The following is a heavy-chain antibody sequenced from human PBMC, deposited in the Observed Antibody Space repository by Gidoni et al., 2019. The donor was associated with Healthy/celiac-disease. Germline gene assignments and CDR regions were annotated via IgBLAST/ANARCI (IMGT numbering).Heavy chain of an antibody. CDR3: ALTLGLPRGPPYYFDY. CDR1: GFTFSSYS. J-gene: IGHJ4*02. V-gene: IGHV3-21*01. Sequence: EVQLVESGGGLVKPGGSLRLSCAASGFTFSSYSMNWVRQDPGKGLEWVSSISSSRSYIYYADSVKGRFTISRDNAKNSLYLQMNSLRAEDTAVYYCALTLGLPRGPPYYFDYWGQGTLVTVSS. D-gene: IGHD5-12*01. CDR2: ISSSRSYI.